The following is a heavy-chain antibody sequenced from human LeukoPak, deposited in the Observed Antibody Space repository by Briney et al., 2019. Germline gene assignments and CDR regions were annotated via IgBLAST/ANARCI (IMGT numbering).Heavy chain of an antibody. Sequence: PSETLSLTCTVSGGSISRYYWSWIRKPPGKGLEWIRYIYYSGSTNYNPSLKSRVTISVDTSKNQFSLKLSSVTSADTAVNDGASEISKYGVNSALDYWGQGTLVTVSS. D-gene: IGHD4/OR15-4a*01. CDR1: GGSISRYY. CDR3: ASEISKYGVNSALDY. J-gene: IGHJ4*02. V-gene: IGHV4-59*01. CDR2: IYYSGST.